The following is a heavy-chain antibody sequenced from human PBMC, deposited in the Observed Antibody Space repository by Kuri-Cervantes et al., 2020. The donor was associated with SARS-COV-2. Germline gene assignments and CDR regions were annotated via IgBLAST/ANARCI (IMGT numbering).Heavy chain of an antibody. Sequence: ASVKVSCKASGYTFTGYYMHWVRQAPGQGLEWMGWINPNSGGTNYAQKFQDRVTMTRDTSISTAYMELSRLRSDDTAVYYCAREDGGAVAGTSGWFDPWGQGTLVTVSS. CDR2: INPNSGGT. J-gene: IGHJ5*02. V-gene: IGHV1-2*02. CDR1: GYTFTGYY. CDR3: AREDGGAVAGTSGWFDP. D-gene: IGHD6-19*01.